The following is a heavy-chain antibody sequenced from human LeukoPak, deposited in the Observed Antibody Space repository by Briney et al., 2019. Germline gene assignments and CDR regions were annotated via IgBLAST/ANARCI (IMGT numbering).Heavy chain of an antibody. CDR2: IYYSGST. CDR3: GRQPPVAAAGNFVDY. CDR1: GGSISSSYY. Sequence: SETLSLTCTVSGGSISSSYYWGWIRQPPGKGLEWIGSIYYSGSTYYNPSLKSRVTISVDTSKNQFSLKLTSVTAADTAVYYCGRQPPVAAAGNFVDYWGQGTLVTVSS. J-gene: IGHJ4*02. D-gene: IGHD6-13*01. V-gene: IGHV4-39*01.